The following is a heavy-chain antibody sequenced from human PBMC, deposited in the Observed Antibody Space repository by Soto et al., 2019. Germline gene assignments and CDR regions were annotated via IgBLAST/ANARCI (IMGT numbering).Heavy chain of an antibody. V-gene: IGHV4-39*01. D-gene: IGHD6-13*01. CDR1: GGSISSSSYY. CDR3: ARVIAAAGTWFDP. J-gene: IGHJ5*02. Sequence: SETLSLTCTVSGGSISSSSYYWGWIRQPPGKGLEWIGSIYYSGSTYYNPSLKSRVTISVDTSKNQFSLKLSSVTAADTAVYYCARVIAAAGTWFDPWGQGTLVTVSS. CDR2: IYYSGST.